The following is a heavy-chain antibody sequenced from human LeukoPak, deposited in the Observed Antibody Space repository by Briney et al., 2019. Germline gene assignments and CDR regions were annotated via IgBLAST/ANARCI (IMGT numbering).Heavy chain of an antibody. CDR3: ALTMVRGVIKYGRYYMDV. J-gene: IGHJ6*03. CDR1: GFTFSSYG. CDR2: ISYDGSNK. V-gene: IGHV3-30*03. Sequence: GGSLRLSCAASGFTFSSYGMHWVRQAPGKGLEWVAVISYDGSNKYYADSVKGRFTISRDNSKNTLYLQMNSLRAEDTAVYYCALTMVRGVIKYGRYYMDVWGKGTTVTVSS. D-gene: IGHD3-10*01.